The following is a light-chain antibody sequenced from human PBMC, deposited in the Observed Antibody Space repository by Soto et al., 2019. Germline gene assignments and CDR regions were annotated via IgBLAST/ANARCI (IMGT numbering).Light chain of an antibody. Sequence: QSVLTQPHSVSGAPGQRVTISCTGRSSNIGAGYDVHWYQQLPGTAPKLLIYGDNNRPSGVPDRFSGSKSGTSASLAITGRQAEDEADYYCQSYDSSLSGYVFGTGTKLTVL. CDR3: QSYDSSLSGYV. V-gene: IGLV1-40*01. CDR2: GDN. J-gene: IGLJ1*01. CDR1: SSNIGAGYD.